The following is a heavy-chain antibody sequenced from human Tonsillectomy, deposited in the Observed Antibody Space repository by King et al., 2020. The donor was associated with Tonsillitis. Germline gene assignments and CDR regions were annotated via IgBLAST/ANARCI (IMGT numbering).Heavy chain of an antibody. Sequence: QLVQSGAEVKKPGASVKVSCKASGYTFTDYYMHWVRQAPGQGLEWMRWINPNSGDINYAEKFQGRVTMTRDTSISTAYMELSRLRSDDTAVFYCARDSYYDGSGYSDSWGQGTLVTVSS. J-gene: IGHJ4*02. CDR1: GYTFTDYY. CDR2: INPNSGDI. V-gene: IGHV1-2*02. CDR3: ARDSYYDGSGYSDS. D-gene: IGHD3-22*01.